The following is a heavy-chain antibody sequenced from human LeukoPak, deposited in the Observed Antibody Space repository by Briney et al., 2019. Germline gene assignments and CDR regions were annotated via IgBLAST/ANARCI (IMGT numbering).Heavy chain of an antibody. J-gene: IGHJ3*02. CDR3: AREGGSYYLDAFDI. CDR2: INPNSGGT. V-gene: IGHV1-2*02. D-gene: IGHD1-26*01. Sequence: ASVKVSCKASGYTFTSYYMHWVRQAPGQGLEWMGWINPNSGGTNYAQKFQGRVTMTRDTSISTAYMELSRLRSDDTAVYYCAREGGSYYLDAFDIWGQGTMVTVSS. CDR1: GYTFTSYY.